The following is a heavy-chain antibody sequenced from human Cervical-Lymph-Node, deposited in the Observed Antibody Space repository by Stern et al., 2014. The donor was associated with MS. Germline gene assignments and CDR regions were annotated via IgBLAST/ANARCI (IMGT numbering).Heavy chain of an antibody. CDR1: SSSITSYY. CDR3: TRSLQIYYFDY. Sequence: QVQLQESGPGLVNPSETLSLTCSASSSSITSYYWSWIRQPPGKGLECIGYVYHSGSTSYNPSLKSRVTISVDTSKKQFSLRLNSVTAADTAVYYCTRSLQIYYFDYWGQGSLVTVSS. V-gene: IGHV4-59*01. J-gene: IGHJ4*02. CDR2: VYHSGST. D-gene: IGHD4-11*01.